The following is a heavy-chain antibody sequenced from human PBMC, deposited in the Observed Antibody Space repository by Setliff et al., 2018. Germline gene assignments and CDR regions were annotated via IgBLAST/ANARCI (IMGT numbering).Heavy chain of an antibody. CDR3: ARTLTYYYDRSGYAFDM. Sequence: SGPTLVNPTQTLTLTCTFSGFSLTTSGVGVGWVRQPPGKALEWLAIIFWDDDKRYSPSLKNRLTITKDSLKRQVVLTMTNMDPADTATYYCARTLTYYYDRSGYAFDMWGQGTKVTVSS. D-gene: IGHD3-22*01. CDR2: IFWDDDK. CDR1: GFSLTTSGVG. J-gene: IGHJ3*02. V-gene: IGHV2-5*02.